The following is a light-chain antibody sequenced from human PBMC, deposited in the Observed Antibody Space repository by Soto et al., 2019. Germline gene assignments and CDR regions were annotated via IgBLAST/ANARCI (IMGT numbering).Light chain of an antibody. CDR1: SSNIGSNY. J-gene: IGLJ3*02. CDR3: GAWDDGLSGPV. CDR2: ENN. Sequence: QSVLTQPPSASGTPGQRVTISCSGSSSNIGSNYVYWYQQLPGTAPKLLIYENNQRPSGVPDRFFGSKSGTSASLAISGLRSEDEADYYCGAWDDGLSGPVFGGGTKLTVL. V-gene: IGLV1-47*01.